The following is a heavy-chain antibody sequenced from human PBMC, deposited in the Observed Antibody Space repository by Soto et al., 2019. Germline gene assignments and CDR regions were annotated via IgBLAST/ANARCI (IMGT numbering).Heavy chain of an antibody. Sequence: ASVKVSCKASGGTFSSYAISWVRQAPGQGLEWMGGIIPIFGTANYAQKFQGRVTITADESTSTAYMELSSLGSEDTAVYYCATAHSSSYPGDYYYGMDVWGQGTTVTVSS. CDR2: IIPIFGTA. CDR1: GGTFSSYA. CDR3: ATAHSSSYPGDYYYGMDV. J-gene: IGHJ6*02. V-gene: IGHV1-69*13. D-gene: IGHD6-13*01.